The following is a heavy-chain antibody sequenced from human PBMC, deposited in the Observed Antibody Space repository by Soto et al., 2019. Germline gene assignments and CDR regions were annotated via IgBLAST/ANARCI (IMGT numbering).Heavy chain of an antibody. CDR3: ATGIIAAAGFYYYYGMDV. CDR2: FDPEDGET. Sequence: ASVKVSCKVSGYTLTELSMHWVRQAPGTGLEWMGGFDPEDGETIYAQKFQGRVTMTEDTSTDTAYMELSSLRSEDTAVYYCATGIIAAAGFYYYYGMDVWGQGTTVTVSS. CDR1: GYTLTELS. V-gene: IGHV1-24*01. J-gene: IGHJ6*02. D-gene: IGHD6-13*01.